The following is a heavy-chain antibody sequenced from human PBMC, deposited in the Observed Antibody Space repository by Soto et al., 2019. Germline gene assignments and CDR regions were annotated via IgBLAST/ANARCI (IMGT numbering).Heavy chain of an antibody. V-gene: IGHV1-69*13. D-gene: IGHD2-21*02. J-gene: IGHJ6*02. CDR2: IIPIFGPP. Sequence: ASVKVSCKASGGTFSTYAISWVRQAPGQGLEWMGGIIPIFGPPNYAQKFQGRVTISADESTSTAYMELSSLRSDDTAEYYCATSGECGGDCSVYGMDVWGQGTTLTVSS. CDR1: GGTFSTYA. CDR3: ATSGECGGDCSVYGMDV.